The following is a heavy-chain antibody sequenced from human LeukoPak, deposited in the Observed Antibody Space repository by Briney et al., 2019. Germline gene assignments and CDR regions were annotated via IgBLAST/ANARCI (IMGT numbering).Heavy chain of an antibody. CDR1: GFTFSSYA. V-gene: IGHV3-21*01. D-gene: IGHD2-15*01. CDR2: ISSSSSYI. J-gene: IGHJ6*02. Sequence: PGGSLRLSCAASGFTFSSYAMHWVRQAPGKGLEWVSSISSSSSYIYYADSVKGRFTISRDNAKNSLYLQMNSLSAEDTAVYYCARDHVVVVATVGYYYGMDVWGQGTTVTVSS. CDR3: ARDHVVVVATVGYYYGMDV.